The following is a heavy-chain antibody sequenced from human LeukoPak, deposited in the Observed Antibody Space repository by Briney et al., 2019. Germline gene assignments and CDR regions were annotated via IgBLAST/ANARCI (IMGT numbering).Heavy chain of an antibody. D-gene: IGHD3-22*01. Sequence: PSETLSLTCTVSGGSISRQYWTWIRQPPGKGLEWIGYIYYSGSSNYNPSLKSRVTISVDTSKNQFSLKLSSVTAADTAVYYCARVYDTTGSPAYWYFDLWGRGTLVTVSS. CDR1: GGSISRQY. CDR2: IYYSGSS. CDR3: ARVYDTTGSPAYWYFDL. J-gene: IGHJ2*01. V-gene: IGHV4-59*11.